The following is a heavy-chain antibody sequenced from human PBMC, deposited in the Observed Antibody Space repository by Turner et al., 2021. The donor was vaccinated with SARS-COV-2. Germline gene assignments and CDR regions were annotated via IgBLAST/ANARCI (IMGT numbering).Heavy chain of an antibody. D-gene: IGHD3-22*01. V-gene: IGHV3-53*02. J-gene: IGHJ4*02. CDR3: ASGVYDTIR. CDR2: IYGGGSI. Sequence: EVRLVETGGGLLQPGGAPRLSGAASGLTVSSNSMSWVRQAPGKGREWVSIIYGGGSIYYADAMKGRFTISRDNTKSTLYLQMNSLRAEDTDVYYGASGVYDTIRWGQGTLVTVSS. CDR1: GLTVSSNS.